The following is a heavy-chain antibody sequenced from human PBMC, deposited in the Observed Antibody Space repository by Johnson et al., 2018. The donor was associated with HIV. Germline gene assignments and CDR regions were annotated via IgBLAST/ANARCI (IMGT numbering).Heavy chain of an antibody. J-gene: IGHJ3*02. CDR1: GFTFRSYA. CDR2: ISYDGSNK. V-gene: IGHV3-30*04. D-gene: IGHD6-6*01. CDR3: ARDEWSRSSGDAFDI. Sequence: QMLLVESGGGVVQPGRSLRLSCVASGFTFRSYAMHWVRQAPGKGLEWVAVISYDGSNKYYADSVKVRFTISRDNSKNTLYLQMNSLRPEDTAVYYCARDEWSRSSGDAFDIWGQGTMVTVSS.